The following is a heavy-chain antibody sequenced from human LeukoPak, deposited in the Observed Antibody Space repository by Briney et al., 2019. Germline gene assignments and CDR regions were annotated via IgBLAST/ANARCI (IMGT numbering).Heavy chain of an antibody. J-gene: IGHJ2*01. Sequence: GGSLRLSCAASGFTFSSYWMSWVRQAPGTGLEWVANIKQDGSEEYYVDSVRGRLTISRNNAKNSLYLQMNSLRAEDTAVYYCARVQLGGSWFFDLWGRGTLVTVSS. CDR2: IKQDGSEE. CDR3: ARVQLGGSWFFDL. CDR1: GFTFSSYW. D-gene: IGHD5-12*01. V-gene: IGHV3-7*03.